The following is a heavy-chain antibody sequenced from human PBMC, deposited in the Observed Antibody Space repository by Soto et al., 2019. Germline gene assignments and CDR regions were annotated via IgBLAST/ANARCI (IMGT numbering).Heavy chain of an antibody. J-gene: IGHJ5*02. CDR2: IYYSGST. Sequence: PSETLSLTWTVSGGSISSGGYFWCWLRQHPGKGLEWIGYIYYSGSTYYNPSLKSRVTISVDTSKNQFSLKLSSVTAADTAVYYCARSIHPWGKRTLGTGSS. V-gene: IGHV4-31*02. CDR1: GGSISSGGYF. CDR3: ARSIHP.